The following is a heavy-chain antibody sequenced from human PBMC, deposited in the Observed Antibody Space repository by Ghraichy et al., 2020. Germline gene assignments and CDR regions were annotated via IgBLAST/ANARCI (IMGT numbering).Heavy chain of an antibody. CDR3: ARVKSTSRIAAAGYFDY. CDR2: INPNSGGT. Sequence: ASVKVSCKASGYTFTGYYMHWVRQAPGQGLEWMGRINPNSGGTNYAQKFQGRVTMTRDTSISTAYMELSRLRSDDTAVYYCARVKSTSRIAAAGYFDYWGQGTLVTVSS. J-gene: IGHJ4*02. CDR1: GYTFTGYY. V-gene: IGHV1-2*06. D-gene: IGHD6-13*01.